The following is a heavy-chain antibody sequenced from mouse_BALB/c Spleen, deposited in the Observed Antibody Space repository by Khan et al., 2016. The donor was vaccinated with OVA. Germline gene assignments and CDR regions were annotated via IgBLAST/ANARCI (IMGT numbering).Heavy chain of an antibody. CDR2: IDTFNGGS. D-gene: IGHD1-1*01. J-gene: IGHJ3*01. V-gene: IGHV1S135*01. Sequence: FQLVQSGPELMKPGASVKISCKASGYSFSTYYIHWVTRSHGKTLEWIGYIDTFNGGSTYNQKFKGKATLTVDKSSSTAYMHLTSLTSKDSAVYYCARHGSTSWFAYWGQGTLVTVSA. CDR3: ARHGSTSWFAY. CDR1: GYSFSTYY.